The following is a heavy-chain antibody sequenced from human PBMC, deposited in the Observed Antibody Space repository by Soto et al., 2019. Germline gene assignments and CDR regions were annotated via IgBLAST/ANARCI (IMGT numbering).Heavy chain of an antibody. J-gene: IGHJ5*02. CDR2: IYYTGVT. V-gene: IGHV4-31*03. CDR1: GASLHIGVYY. CDR3: ARDGSSTANWLDP. D-gene: IGHD2-2*01. Sequence: PSETLPLTCTVSGASLHIGVYYWAGIRHNPGKGLEWIGYIYYTGVTYYNPSLGSRVNISVDTSKNRFSLELTSVTAADTAVYYCARDGSSTANWLDPWGQGLLVTVSS.